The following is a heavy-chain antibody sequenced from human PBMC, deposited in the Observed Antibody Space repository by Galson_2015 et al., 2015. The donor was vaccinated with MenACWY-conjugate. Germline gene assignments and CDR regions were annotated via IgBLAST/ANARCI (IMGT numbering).Heavy chain of an antibody. CDR1: GYSFTNYY. CDR2: LDPSDSYS. V-gene: IGHV5-10-1*01. Sequence: QSGAEVKKPGESLRITCKGSGYSFTNYYISWVRQMPGKGLEWMGRLDPSDSYSNYSPSFQGHVTISADKSIRTAYLQWSSLKASDTAMYYCARLPCSGGTCYPDYWGQGTLVTVSS. CDR3: ARLPCSGGTCYPDY. D-gene: IGHD2-15*01. J-gene: IGHJ4*02.